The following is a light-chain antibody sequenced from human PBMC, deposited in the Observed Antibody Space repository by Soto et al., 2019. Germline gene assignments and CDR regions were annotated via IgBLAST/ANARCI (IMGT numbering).Light chain of an antibody. Sequence: QPVLTQPPSASGTPGQRVTISCSGRRSNIGSNAVNWYQQFPGMAPKLLIYGDNQRPSGVPDRFSGSKSGASASLAIGGLQSDDEADYYCATWDDSLNGPVFGGGTKVTVL. CDR1: RSNIGSNA. CDR2: GDN. CDR3: ATWDDSLNGPV. V-gene: IGLV1-44*01. J-gene: IGLJ3*02.